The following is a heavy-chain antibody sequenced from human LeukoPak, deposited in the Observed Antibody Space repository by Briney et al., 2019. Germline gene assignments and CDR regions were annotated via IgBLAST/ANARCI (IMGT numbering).Heavy chain of an antibody. J-gene: IGHJ4*02. CDR1: GGSISSGDYY. Sequence: SETLSLTCTVSGGSISSGDYYWSWIRQPPGKGLEWIGYIYYSGSTYYNPSLKSRVTISVDRSKNQFSLKLSSVTAADTAVYYCARGDMVRGVTLCFDYWGQGTLVTVSS. V-gene: IGHV4-30-4*01. CDR2: IYYSGST. CDR3: ARGDMVRGVTLCFDY. D-gene: IGHD3-10*01.